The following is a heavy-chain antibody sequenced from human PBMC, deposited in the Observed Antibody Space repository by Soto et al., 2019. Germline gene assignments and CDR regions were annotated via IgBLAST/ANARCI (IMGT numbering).Heavy chain of an antibody. CDR2: ISSSSSYI. V-gene: IGHV3-21*01. CDR3: ARDFSLNWFDP. J-gene: IGHJ5*02. CDR1: GFTFSSYS. D-gene: IGHD3-3*01. Sequence: GGSLRLSCAASGFTFSSYSMNWVRQAPGKGLEWVSSISSSSSYIYYADSVKGRFTISRDNAKNSLYLQMNSLRAEDTAVYYCARDFSLNWFDPWGQGTLVTVSS.